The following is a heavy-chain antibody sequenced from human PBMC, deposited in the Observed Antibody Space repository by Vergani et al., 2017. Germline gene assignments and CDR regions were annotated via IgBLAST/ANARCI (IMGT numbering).Heavy chain of an antibody. CDR1: GGSISSGDYY. Sequence: QVQLQESGPGLVKPSQTLSLTCTVSGGSISSGDYYWSWIRQPPGKGLEWIGYIYYSGSPYSNPSLKSRVTISVDTSKNQFSLKLSSVTAADTAVYYCARVGVVRGVSYYYYYYGMDVWSQGTTVTVSS. CDR3: ARVGVVRGVSYYYYYYGMDV. J-gene: IGHJ6*02. CDR2: IYYSGSP. D-gene: IGHD3-10*01. V-gene: IGHV4-30-4*08.